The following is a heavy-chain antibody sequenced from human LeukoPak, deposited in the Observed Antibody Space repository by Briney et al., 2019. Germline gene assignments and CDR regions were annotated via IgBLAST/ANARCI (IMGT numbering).Heavy chain of an antibody. Sequence: GGSLRLSCAASGFNFRNYWMAWVRQAPGKGLEWVANIKQDESAKHQADSVKGRFTIFRDNAQNSVYLQMNRLRGEDTAVYYCARDVVGGLDHWGRGTLVTVSS. D-gene: IGHD3-10*01. CDR1: GFNFRNYW. CDR3: ARDVVGGLDH. CDR2: IKQDESAK. V-gene: IGHV3-7*01. J-gene: IGHJ4*02.